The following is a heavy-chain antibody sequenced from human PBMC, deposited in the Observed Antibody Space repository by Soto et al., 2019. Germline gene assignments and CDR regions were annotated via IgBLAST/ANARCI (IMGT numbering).Heavy chain of an antibody. J-gene: IGHJ6*02. V-gene: IGHV6-1*01. D-gene: IGHD6-13*01. CDR3: ARNIAAAGSYYYGMDV. CDR1: GDSVSSNSAA. Sequence: SQTLSLTCAISGDSVSSNSAAWNWIRQSPSRGLEWLGRTYYRSKWYNDYAVSVKSRITINPDTSKNRFSLQLNSVTPEDTAVYYCARNIAAAGSYYYGMDVWGQGTTVTVSS. CDR2: TYYRSKWYN.